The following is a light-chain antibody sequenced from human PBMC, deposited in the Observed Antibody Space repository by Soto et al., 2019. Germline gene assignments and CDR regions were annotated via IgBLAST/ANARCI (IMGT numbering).Light chain of an antibody. CDR1: SSDVGSYNR. V-gene: IGLV2-18*02. J-gene: IGLJ1*01. CDR3: SSYTSSSTLKV. Sequence: QSALTQPPSVSGPPGQSVTISCTGTSSDVGSYNRVSWYQQPPGTAPKLMIYEVSNRPSGVPDRFSGSKSGNTASLTISGLQAEDEADYYCSSYTSSSTLKVFGTGTKLTV. CDR2: EVS.